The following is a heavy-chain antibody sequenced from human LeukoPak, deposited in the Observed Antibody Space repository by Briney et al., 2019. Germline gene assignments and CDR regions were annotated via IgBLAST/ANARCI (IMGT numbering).Heavy chain of an antibody. CDR2: IYSSGST. CDR3: ARTSLSGDGYKVGYFDS. D-gene: IGHD5-24*01. CDR1: GLTVSTNY. J-gene: IGHJ4*02. V-gene: IGHV3-53*01. Sequence: GGSLRLSCAASGLTVSTNYMSWVRQVPGKVREWVSLIYSSGSTYYADVVKGRLTISRDHSKNTLYLQMSSLTAEDTAVYYCARTSLSGDGYKVGYFDSWGQGTLVTVSS.